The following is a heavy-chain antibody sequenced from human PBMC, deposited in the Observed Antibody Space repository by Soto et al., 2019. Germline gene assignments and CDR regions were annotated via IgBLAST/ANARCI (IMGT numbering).Heavy chain of an antibody. D-gene: IGHD7-27*01. Sequence: EVQLLESGGGLVQPGGSLRVSCAASGFTFSDYAMTWVRQAPGKGLEWVSAMYSGGETHYADSVKGRVTISRDNSKNSLYLQMNILRAEDTAVYYCAKTLGPNAIHPFSWGHGTLVIVSS. CDR2: MYSGGET. V-gene: IGHV3-23*01. CDR3: AKTLGPNAIHPFS. J-gene: IGHJ5*01. CDR1: GFTFSDYA.